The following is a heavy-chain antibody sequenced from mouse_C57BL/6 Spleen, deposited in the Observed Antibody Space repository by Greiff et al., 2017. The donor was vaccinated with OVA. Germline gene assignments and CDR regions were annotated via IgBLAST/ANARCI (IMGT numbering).Heavy chain of an antibody. Sequence: QVQLQQPGAELVRPGSSVKLSCKASGYTFTSYWMDRVKQRPGQGLEWIGNIYPSDSETHYNQKFKDKATLTVDKSSSTAYMQLSSLTSEDSAVYYCARGGELDPFAYWGQGTLVTVSA. D-gene: IGHD4-1*01. CDR1: GYTFTSYW. J-gene: IGHJ3*01. CDR3: ARGGELDPFAY. CDR2: IYPSDSET. V-gene: IGHV1-61*01.